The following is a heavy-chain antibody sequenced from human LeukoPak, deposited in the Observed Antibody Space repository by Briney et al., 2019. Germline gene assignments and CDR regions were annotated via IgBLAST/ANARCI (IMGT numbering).Heavy chain of an antibody. Sequence: PGGSLRLPCATSGFTFSDYAMTWVRQAPGKGLEWVSAINGDGGYTYYADSVKGRFTISRDNSKNTLYLQMNSLRAEDTAVYYCARKGSTVVTGTDYWGQGTLVTVSS. CDR1: GFTFSDYA. CDR3: ARKGSTVVTGTDY. CDR2: INGDGGYT. J-gene: IGHJ4*02. D-gene: IGHD2-15*01. V-gene: IGHV3-23*01.